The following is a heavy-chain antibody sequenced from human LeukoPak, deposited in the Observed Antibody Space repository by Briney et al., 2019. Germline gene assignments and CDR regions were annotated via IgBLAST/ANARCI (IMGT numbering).Heavy chain of an antibody. CDR1: GYTFTSYY. D-gene: IGHD5-24*01. CDR3: ARDDGYYGMDV. CDR2: INPSGGST. V-gene: IGHV1-46*01. Sequence: ASVKVSCKASGYTFTSYYMHWVRQAPGQGLEWMGIINPSGGSTSYAQKFQGRVTMTRDTSKNQFSLKLSSVTAADTAVYYCARDDGYYGMDVWGQGTTVTVSS. J-gene: IGHJ6*02.